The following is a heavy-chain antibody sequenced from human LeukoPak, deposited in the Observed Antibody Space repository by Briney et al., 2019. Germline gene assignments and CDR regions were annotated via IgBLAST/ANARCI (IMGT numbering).Heavy chain of an antibody. Sequence: GGSLRLSCAASGFTFSSYAMSWVRQAPGKGLEWVSGISGSGGSTYYADSVKGRFTISRDNSKNTLYLQMNSLRAEDTAMYYYARGGVGSGKTFDSWGQGTLVTVSS. J-gene: IGHJ4*02. CDR3: ARGGVGSGKTFDS. V-gene: IGHV3-23*01. D-gene: IGHD3-10*01. CDR1: GFTFSSYA. CDR2: ISGSGGST.